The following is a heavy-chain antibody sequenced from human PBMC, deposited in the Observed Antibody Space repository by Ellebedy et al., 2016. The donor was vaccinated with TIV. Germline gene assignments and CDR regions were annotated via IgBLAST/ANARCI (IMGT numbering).Heavy chain of an antibody. J-gene: IGHJ6*03. CDR2: ISNRDRT. Sequence: GSLRLXCTVSGDSIRSSSAYWVWIRQPPGQGLAWIGAISNRDRTDYNPSLKSRVFILVDASKNQFFLKLTSVTAADTAVYYCATFNQYYTYLGVWGKGTTVTVSS. CDR3: ATFNQYYTYLGV. D-gene: IGHD1-14*01. CDR1: GDSIRSSSAY. V-gene: IGHV4-39*01.